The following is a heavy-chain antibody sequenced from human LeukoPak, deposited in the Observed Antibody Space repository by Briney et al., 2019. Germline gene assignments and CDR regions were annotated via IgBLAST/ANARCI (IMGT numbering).Heavy chain of an antibody. CDR2: INPNSGAT. CDR1: GYTFTGYH. J-gene: IGHJ4*02. V-gene: IGHV1-2*02. D-gene: IGHD1-26*01. Sequence: GASVKVSCKASGYTFTGYHMHWMRQAPGQGLEWMGWINPNSGATNYAQKFQGRVTMTRGTSITTAYMELNRLRFDDTAVYYCASPSRPYSGSFFFDYWGQGTLVTVSS. CDR3: ASPSRPYSGSFFFDY.